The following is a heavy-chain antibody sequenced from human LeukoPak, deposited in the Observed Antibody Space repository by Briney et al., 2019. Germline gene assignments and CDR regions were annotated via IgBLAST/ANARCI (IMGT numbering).Heavy chain of an antibody. CDR1: GFTFSDYY. V-gene: IGHV3-11*05. D-gene: IGHD6-19*01. J-gene: IGHJ3*02. CDR3: ARDLGIIAVAGTGWDAFDI. Sequence: GGSLRLSCAASGFTFSDYYMSWIRQAPGKGLEWGSYISSSSYTNYADSVKGRFTISRDNAKNSLYLQMNSLRAEDTAVYYCARDLGIIAVAGTGWDAFDIWGQGTMVTVSS. CDR2: ISSSSYT.